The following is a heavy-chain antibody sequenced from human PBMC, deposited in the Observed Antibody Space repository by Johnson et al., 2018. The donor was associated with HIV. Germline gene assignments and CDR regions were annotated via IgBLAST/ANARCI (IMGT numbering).Heavy chain of an antibody. V-gene: IGHV3-33*08. CDR3: ARGGRHDAFDI. J-gene: IGHJ3*02. D-gene: IGHD3-16*01. Sequence: QVQLVESGGGVVQPGRSLRLSCATSGFTFSSFGMHWVRQAPGKGLEWVAVIWYDGSNKYYADSVKGRFTISRDNSKNTLYLQMNSLRAEDTAVYYCARGGRHDAFDIWGQGTMVTVSS. CDR2: IWYDGSNK. CDR1: GFTFSSFG.